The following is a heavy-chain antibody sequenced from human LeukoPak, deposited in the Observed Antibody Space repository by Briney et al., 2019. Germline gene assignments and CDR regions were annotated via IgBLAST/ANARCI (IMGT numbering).Heavy chain of an antibody. D-gene: IGHD3-22*01. V-gene: IGHV4-39*01. CDR3: ARRRYYDSSGYLD. J-gene: IGHJ1*01. Sequence: SETLSLTCTVFGDSVSRSDPYWDWIRQPPGKGLEWIGTIYYSGRTYYSPSLKSRVTISVDTSNNQFSLNLSSVTAADTALYFCARRRYYDSSGYLDWGQGTLVTVSS. CDR1: GDSVSRSDPY. CDR2: IYYSGRT.